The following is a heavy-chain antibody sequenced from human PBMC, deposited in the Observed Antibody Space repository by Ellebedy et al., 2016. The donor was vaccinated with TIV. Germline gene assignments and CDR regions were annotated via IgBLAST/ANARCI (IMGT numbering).Heavy chain of an antibody. CDR3: TTGFDFWSGYYTGYYFDY. J-gene: IGHJ4*02. V-gene: IGHV3-15*01. CDR1: GFTFSNAW. CDR2: IKSKTDGGTT. D-gene: IGHD3-3*01. Sequence: GESLKISXATSGFTFSNAWMSWVRQAPGKGLEWVGRIKSKTDGGTTDYAAPVKGRFTISRDDSKNTLYLQMNSLKTEDTAVYYCTTGFDFWSGYYTGYYFDYWGQGTLVTVSS.